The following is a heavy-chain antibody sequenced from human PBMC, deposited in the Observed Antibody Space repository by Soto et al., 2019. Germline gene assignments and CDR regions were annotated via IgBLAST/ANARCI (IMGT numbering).Heavy chain of an antibody. Sequence: GGSLRLSCAASGFTFSDYYMSWIRQAPGKGLEWVSYISSSGSTIYYADSVKGRFTISRDNAKNSLYLQMNSLRAEDTAVYYCARATRRRQSGHETYSYYYYMDVWGKGTTVTVSS. CDR3: ARATRRRQSGHETYSYYYYMDV. J-gene: IGHJ6*03. V-gene: IGHV3-11*01. D-gene: IGHD6-19*01. CDR1: GFTFSDYY. CDR2: ISSSGSTI.